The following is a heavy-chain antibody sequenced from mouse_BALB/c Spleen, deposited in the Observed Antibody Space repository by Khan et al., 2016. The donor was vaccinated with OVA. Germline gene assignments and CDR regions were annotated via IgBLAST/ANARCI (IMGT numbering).Heavy chain of an antibody. V-gene: IGHV1S81*02. CDR1: GYIFTSYS. J-gene: IGHJ3*01. CDR3: ARSGYGTFAY. Sequence: QVQLQQSGAELVKPGASVKLSCKASGYIFTSYSMYWVQQRPGQGLEWIGAINPNNGDANFNETFKNKAALTVDTSSITAYIQLSSLTSEDSAVYYCARSGYGTFAYWGQGTLVTVSA. D-gene: IGHD2-1*01. CDR2: INPNNGDA.